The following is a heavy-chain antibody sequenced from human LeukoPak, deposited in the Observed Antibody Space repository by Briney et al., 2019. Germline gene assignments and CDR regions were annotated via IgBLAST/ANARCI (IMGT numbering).Heavy chain of an antibody. CDR2: IKEDGSKT. CDR1: GITFSSHW. V-gene: IGHV3-7*01. D-gene: IGHD2-8*01. Sequence: PGGSLRLSCATSGITFSSHWMGWVRQAPGKGLVRIASIKEDGSKTYYVDSVKGRFTISRDNAKNSLYLQMNSLSAEDTAVYYCAKVKETYYTNWNSYRWVDHWGQGTLVTVSS. J-gene: IGHJ4*02. CDR3: AKVKETYYTNWNSYRWVDH.